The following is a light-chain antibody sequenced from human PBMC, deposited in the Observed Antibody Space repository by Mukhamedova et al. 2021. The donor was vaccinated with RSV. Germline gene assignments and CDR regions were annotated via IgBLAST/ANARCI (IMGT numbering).Light chain of an antibody. CDR1: QGISNY. Sequence: TWGASQGISNYLTWYQQKPGKAPKLLIYAASNLQSGVPSRFSGSGSGTEFTLTISSLQPEDFATYYCQQLNSFPYTFGQGTMLEIK. CDR3: QQLNSFPYT. V-gene: IGKV1-9*01. CDR2: AAS. J-gene: IGKJ2*01.